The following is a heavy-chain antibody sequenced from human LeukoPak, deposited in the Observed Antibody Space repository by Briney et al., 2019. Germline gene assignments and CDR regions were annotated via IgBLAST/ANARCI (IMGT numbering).Heavy chain of an antibody. CDR1: GGSFSGYY. J-gene: IGHJ5*02. CDR2: INHSGST. V-gene: IGHV4-34*01. D-gene: IGHD3-3*01. Sequence: PSETLSLTCAVYGGSFSGYYWSWIRQPPGKGLEWIGEINHSGSTNYNPSLKSRVTISVDTSKNQFSLKLSSVTAADTAVYYCARGRLSYDFWSGYRNRFDPWGQGTLVTVSS. CDR3: ARGRLSYDFWSGYRNRFDP.